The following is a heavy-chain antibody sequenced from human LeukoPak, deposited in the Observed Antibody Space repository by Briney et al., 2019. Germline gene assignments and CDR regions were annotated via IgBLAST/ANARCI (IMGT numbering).Heavy chain of an antibody. CDR3: ARVYGDPPYYYYGMDV. V-gene: IGHV4-31*03. CDR1: GGSISSGGYY. D-gene: IGHD4-17*01. Sequence: SETLSLTCTVSGGSISSGGYYWSWIRQHPGKGLEWIGYIYYSGSTYYNPSLKSRVTISVDTSKNQFSLKLSPVTAADTAVYYCARVYGDPPYYYYGMDVWGQGTTVTVSS. J-gene: IGHJ6*02. CDR2: IYYSGST.